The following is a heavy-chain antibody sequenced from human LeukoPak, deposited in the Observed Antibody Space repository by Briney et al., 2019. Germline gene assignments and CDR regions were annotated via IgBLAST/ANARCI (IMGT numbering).Heavy chain of an antibody. D-gene: IGHD3-10*01. CDR3: ARGSLWFGELSEYNWFDP. CDR2: ISYDGSNK. J-gene: IGHJ5*02. CDR1: GFTFSSYA. V-gene: IGHV3-30*04. Sequence: GRSLRLSCAASGFTFSSYAMHWVRQAPGKGLEWVAVISYDGSNKYYADSVKGRFTISGDNSKNTLYLQMNSLRAEDTAVYYCARGSLWFGELSEYNWFDPWGQGTLVTVSS.